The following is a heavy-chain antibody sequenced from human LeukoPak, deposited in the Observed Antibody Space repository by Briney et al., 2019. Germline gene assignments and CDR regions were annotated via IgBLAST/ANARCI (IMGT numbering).Heavy chain of an antibody. J-gene: IGHJ6*02. V-gene: IGHV3-30*18. CDR3: AKDEMATILRVGYYGMDV. Sequence: GSLRLSCAASGFTFSSYGMHWVRQAPGKGLEWVAVISYDGSNKYYADSVKGRFTISRDNSKNTPYLQMNSLRAEDTAVYYCAKDEMATILRVGYYGMDVWGQGTTVTVSS. D-gene: IGHD5-24*01. CDR1: GFTFSSYG. CDR2: ISYDGSNK.